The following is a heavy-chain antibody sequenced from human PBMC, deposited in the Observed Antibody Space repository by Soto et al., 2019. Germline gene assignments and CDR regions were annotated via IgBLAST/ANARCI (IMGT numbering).Heavy chain of an antibody. V-gene: IGHV1-69*05. CDR1: GGTFSSYA. J-gene: IGHJ6*02. Sequence: QVQLVQSGAEVKKPGSSVKVSCKASGGTFSSYAISWVRQAPGQGLEWMGGIIPIFGTANYAQKFQGRVTITPDEATSTAYMELSRLISEDTDVYYCARGKWQLDLASAYYYGMDVWGQGTTVTVSS. CDR3: ARGKWQLDLASAYYYGMDV. CDR2: IIPIFGTA. D-gene: IGHD6-6*01.